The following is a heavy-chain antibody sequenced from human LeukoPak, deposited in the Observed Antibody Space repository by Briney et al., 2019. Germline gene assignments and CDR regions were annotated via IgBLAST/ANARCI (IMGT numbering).Heavy chain of an antibody. Sequence: PGGSLRLSCAASGFTFSNAWLSWVRQAPGKGLEWVGRIKSKTDGGTTDYAAPVKGRFTISRDNAKNSLYLQMNSLRAEDTAVYYCARSRLVRGDLSLDYWGQGTLVTVSS. D-gene: IGHD3-10*01. CDR1: GFTFSNAW. CDR3: ARSRLVRGDLSLDY. J-gene: IGHJ4*02. V-gene: IGHV3-15*01. CDR2: IKSKTDGGTT.